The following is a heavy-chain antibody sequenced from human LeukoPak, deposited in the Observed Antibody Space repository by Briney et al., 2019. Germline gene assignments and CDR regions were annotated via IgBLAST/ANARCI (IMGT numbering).Heavy chain of an antibody. J-gene: IGHJ1*01. D-gene: IGHD1-26*01. CDR2: IRYGGSNE. V-gene: IGHV3-33*01. CDR3: AGVWSGSYFFHH. Sequence: PGRSLRLSCAASGPSGFSFSNYGMHWVRQAPGKGLEWVAGIRYGGSNELYADSVKGRFAISRDNSKNTLYLQMNSLRAEDTAVYYCAGVWSGSYFFHHWGQGTLVTVSS. CDR1: GFSFSNYG.